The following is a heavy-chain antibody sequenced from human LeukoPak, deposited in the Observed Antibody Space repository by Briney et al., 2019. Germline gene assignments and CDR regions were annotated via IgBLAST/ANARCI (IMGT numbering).Heavy chain of an antibody. D-gene: IGHD6-13*01. CDR3: VRGRGIAAAGDFDY. J-gene: IGHJ4*02. V-gene: IGHV1-8*01. CDR2: MNPNSGNT. CDR1: GYTFTSYD. Sequence: ASVKVSCKASGYTFTSYDINWVRQATGQGLEWMGWMNPNSGNTGYAQKFQGRVTMTRNTSISTAYMELSTMRPEDTAVYYCVRGRGIAAAGDFDYWGQGTLVTVSS.